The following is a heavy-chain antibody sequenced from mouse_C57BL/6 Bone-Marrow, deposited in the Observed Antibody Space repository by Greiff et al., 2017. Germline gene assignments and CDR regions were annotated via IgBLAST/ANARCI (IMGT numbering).Heavy chain of an antibody. D-gene: IGHD1-1*01. CDR2: IDPRSGNT. V-gene: IGHV1-81*01. Sequence: VKLQESGAELARPGASVKLSCKASGYTFTSYGLSWVKQRTGQVLEWIGEIDPRSGNTYSNEKFKGKATLTAEKSSSPAYMELRSLTSEDSAVYLCARDYYGSSYDYAMDYWGQGTSVTVSS. CDR3: ARDYYGSSYDYAMDY. J-gene: IGHJ4*01. CDR1: GYTFTSYG.